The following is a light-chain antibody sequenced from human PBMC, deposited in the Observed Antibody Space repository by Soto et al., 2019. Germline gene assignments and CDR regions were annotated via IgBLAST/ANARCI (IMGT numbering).Light chain of an antibody. J-gene: IGLJ1*01. Sequence: QSVLTQSPSASASLGASVKLTCTLSSGHSSYAIAWHQQRPEKGPRYLMKLNSDGSHNKGDGIPDRFSGSSSGAERYLTISSLQSEDEADYYCQTWGTGIPYVFGTGTKVTV. V-gene: IGLV4-69*01. CDR1: SGHSSYA. CDR3: QTWGTGIPYV. CDR2: LNSDGSH.